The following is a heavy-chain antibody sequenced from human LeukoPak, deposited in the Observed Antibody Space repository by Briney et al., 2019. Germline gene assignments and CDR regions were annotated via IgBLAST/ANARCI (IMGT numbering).Heavy chain of an antibody. V-gene: IGHV4-39*01. CDR1: GGSISSSSYY. CDR2: IYYSGST. CDR3: ARRVGPNYYYYYYMDV. D-gene: IGHD1-26*01. Sequence: SETLSLTCTVSGGSISSSSYYWGWIRQPPGKGLEWIGSIYYSGSTYYNPSLKSRVTISVDTSKNQFSLKLSSVTAADTAVYYCARRVGPNYYYYYYMDVWGKGTTVTVSS. J-gene: IGHJ6*03.